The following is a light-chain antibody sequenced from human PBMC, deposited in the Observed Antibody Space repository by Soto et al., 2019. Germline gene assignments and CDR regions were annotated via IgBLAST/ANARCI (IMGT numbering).Light chain of an antibody. V-gene: IGKV3-15*01. CDR2: GAS. CDR3: QQYNDWPGGT. Sequence: EVVMTQFPDTLSVSPGERATLSCRASQYVTTNLAWYQQRPGQAPRLLIYGASTRATGIPARFSGSGSGRDFELTISSLQSEDFAVYYCQQYNDWPGGTFGRGTNVDIK. CDR1: QYVTTN. J-gene: IGKJ1*01.